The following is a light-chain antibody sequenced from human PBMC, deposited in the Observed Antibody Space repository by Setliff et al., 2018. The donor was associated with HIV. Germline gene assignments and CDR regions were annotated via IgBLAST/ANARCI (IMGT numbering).Light chain of an antibody. Sequence: QSVLTQPASVSGSPGQSITISCTGTSSDVGGYNYVSWYQQHPGKAPKLMISEVSNRPSGVSNRFSGSKSGNTASLTISGLQAEDEADYYCSSYTSNSPYGFGTGTKVTVL. CDR2: EVS. CDR3: SSYTSNSPYG. J-gene: IGLJ1*01. V-gene: IGLV2-14*01. CDR1: SSDVGGYNY.